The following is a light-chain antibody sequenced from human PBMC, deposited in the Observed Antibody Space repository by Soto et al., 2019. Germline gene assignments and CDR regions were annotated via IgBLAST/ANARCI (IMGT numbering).Light chain of an antibody. CDR3: QHFVNSLTWT. CDR2: SAS. CDR1: QSISDT. J-gene: IGKJ1*01. V-gene: IGKV3-15*01. Sequence: EIVMTQSPATLSVSPVGRATLSCRASQSISDTLAWYQQKPGQAPRLLIYSASARATGFPARFSGSGSGTDFTLTISRLEPEDFAVYYCQHFVNSLTWTFGQGTKVDIK.